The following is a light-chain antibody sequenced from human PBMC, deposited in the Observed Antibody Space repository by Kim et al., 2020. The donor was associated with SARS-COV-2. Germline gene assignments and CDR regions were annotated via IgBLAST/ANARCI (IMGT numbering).Light chain of an antibody. CDR1: ESITTW. Sequence: DIQMTQSPSTLSALVGDRVTITCRASESITTWLAWYQQKPGRAPKLLIHKASNLQSGVPSRFSGSGSGTEFTLTISSLQPDDFATYYCQQYYDYPLTFGGGTKVEI. CDR2: KAS. V-gene: IGKV1-5*03. J-gene: IGKJ4*01. CDR3: QQYYDYPLT.